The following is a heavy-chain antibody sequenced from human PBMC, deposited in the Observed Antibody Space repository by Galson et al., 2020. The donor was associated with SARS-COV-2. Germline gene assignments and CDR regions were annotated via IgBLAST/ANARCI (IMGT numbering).Heavy chain of an antibody. V-gene: IGHV3-11*01. CDR1: GFTFSDYY. Sequence: GGSLRLSCAASGFTFSDYYMSWIRQAPGKGLEWVSYISSSGSTIYYADSVKGRFTISRDNAKNSLYLQMNSLRAEDTAVYYCARDMRSAGTGPHYYYYGMDVWGQGTTVTVSS. D-gene: IGHD6-19*01. CDR2: ISSSGSTI. CDR3: ARDMRSAGTGPHYYYYGMDV. J-gene: IGHJ6*02.